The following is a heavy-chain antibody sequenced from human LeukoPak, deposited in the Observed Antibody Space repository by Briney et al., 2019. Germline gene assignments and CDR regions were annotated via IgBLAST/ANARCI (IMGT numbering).Heavy chain of an antibody. CDR3: ARGVGRTGDRTKTLFDY. Sequence: ASVKVSCKASGYTFTGHSIHWVRQSPGQGLEWMGWISPNRGATKYAQKFQGRVTMTRDTSISTAYMELSSLRSDDTAVYYCARGVGRTGDRTKTLFDYWGQGTLVPVSS. V-gene: IGHV1-2*02. CDR2: ISPNRGAT. D-gene: IGHD7-27*01. CDR1: GYTFTGHS. J-gene: IGHJ4*02.